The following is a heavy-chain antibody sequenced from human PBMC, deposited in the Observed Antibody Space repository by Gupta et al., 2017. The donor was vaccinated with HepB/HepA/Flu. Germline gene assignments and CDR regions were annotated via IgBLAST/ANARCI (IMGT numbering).Heavy chain of an antibody. Sequence: EVQLLESGGGLVQPGGSLRLSCAVSGFTFSSSAMSWVRQAPGKGLEWVSAISGSGGSTYYADSVKGRFTISRDNSKNTLYLQMNSLRAEDTAVYYCAKARVVVEGFDYWGQGTLVTVSS. CDR2: ISGSGGST. D-gene: IGHD2-15*01. V-gene: IGHV3-23*01. CDR1: GFTFSSSA. CDR3: AKARVVVEGFDY. J-gene: IGHJ4*02.